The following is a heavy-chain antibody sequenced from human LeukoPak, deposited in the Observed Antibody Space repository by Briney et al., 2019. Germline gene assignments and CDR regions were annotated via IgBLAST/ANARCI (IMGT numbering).Heavy chain of an antibody. CDR3: ARVRGGSWGRDYYYVMDV. J-gene: IGHJ6*04. CDR1: GLTFSRYE. D-gene: IGHD1-26*01. V-gene: IGHV3-48*03. Sequence: GGSLRLSCAASGLTFSRYEMNWVRQAPGKGLEWVSYISSSGNSIYYADSVKGRFTISRDNAKNSLYLQMNSLRAEGTAVYYCARVRGGSWGRDYYYVMDVWGKETTDTVS. CDR2: ISSSGNSI.